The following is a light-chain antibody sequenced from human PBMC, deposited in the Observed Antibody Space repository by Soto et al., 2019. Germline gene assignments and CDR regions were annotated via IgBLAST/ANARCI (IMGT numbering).Light chain of an antibody. Sequence: SYELTQPSSVSVSPGQTARITCSGDVLAKKYARWFQQKPGQAPVLVIYKDSERPSGIPERFSGSSSVTTVTLTISGAQVEDEADYYCYSATDDHAVFGGGTQLTVL. CDR1: VLAKKY. CDR3: YSATDDHAV. J-gene: IGLJ7*01. CDR2: KDS. V-gene: IGLV3-27*01.